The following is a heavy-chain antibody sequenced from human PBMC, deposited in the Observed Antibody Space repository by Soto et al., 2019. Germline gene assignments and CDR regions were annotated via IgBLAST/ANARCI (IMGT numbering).Heavy chain of an antibody. CDR3: ARPGGDYGGHSLFRPDLQNIDQ. J-gene: IGHJ4*02. CDR2: ISGSGGRT. D-gene: IGHD4-17*01. V-gene: IGHV3-23*01. Sequence: GGSLRLSCTASGFTFSSYAMTWVRRAPGKGLEWVSAISGSGGRTHFADSVKGRFSISRDNSKNTLYLQMNSLRGEDTAVYYCARPGGDYGGHSLFRPDLQNIDQWGQGTLVTVSS. CDR1: GFTFSSYA.